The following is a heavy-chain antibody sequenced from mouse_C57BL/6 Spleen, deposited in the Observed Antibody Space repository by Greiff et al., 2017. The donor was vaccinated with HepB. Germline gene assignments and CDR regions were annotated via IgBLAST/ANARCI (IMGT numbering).Heavy chain of an antibody. CDR3: ARHDDYGESYFDY. J-gene: IGHJ2*01. CDR2: IWSDGST. D-gene: IGHD2-4*01. Sequence: QVQLQQSGPGLVAPSQSLSITCTVSGFSLTSYGVHWVRQPPGKGLEWLVVIWSDGSTTYNSALKSRLSISKDKSKSQVFLKMNSLQTDDTAMYYCARHDDYGESYFDYWGQGTTLTVSS. V-gene: IGHV2-6-1*01. CDR1: GFSLTSYG.